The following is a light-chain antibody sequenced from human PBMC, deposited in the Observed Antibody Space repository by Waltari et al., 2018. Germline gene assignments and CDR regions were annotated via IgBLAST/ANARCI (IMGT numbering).Light chain of an antibody. V-gene: IGLV1-40*01. CDR1: SSNIGAGYD. CDR3: HSYDSSLSVVV. J-gene: IGLJ2*01. Sequence: QSVLTQPPSVSGAPGQRVTISCTGSSSNIGAGYDVHWYQQLPGTAPKLLIYGTSNRPSGVPDRFSGSKSGTSASLAITGLQAEDEADYYCHSYDSSLSVVVFGGGTKLTVL. CDR2: GTS.